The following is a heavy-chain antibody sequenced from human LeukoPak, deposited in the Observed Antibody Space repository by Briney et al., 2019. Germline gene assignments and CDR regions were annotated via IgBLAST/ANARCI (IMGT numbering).Heavy chain of an antibody. CDR1: GGTFSSYA. D-gene: IGHD3-10*01. CDR3: ARREYGFGEPGGFDY. CDR2: IIPIFGTA. J-gene: IGHJ4*02. Sequence: SVKVSCKASGGTFSSYAISWVRQDPGQGLEWMGGIIPIFGTANYAQKFQGRVTITADESTSTAYMELSSLRSEDTAVYYCARREYGFGEPGGFDYWGQGTLVTVSS. V-gene: IGHV1-69*01.